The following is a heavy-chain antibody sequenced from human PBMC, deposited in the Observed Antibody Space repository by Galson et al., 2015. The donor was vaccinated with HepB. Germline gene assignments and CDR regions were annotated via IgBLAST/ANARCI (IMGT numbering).Heavy chain of an antibody. V-gene: IGHV1-18*04. Sequence: SVKVSCKASGYTFTSYGISWVRQAPGQGLEWMGWISAYNGNTTYAQKLQGRVTMTTDTSTSTAYMELRSLRSDDTAVYYCARGGPWGIVVVVGHDAFDIWGQGTMVTVSS. CDR2: ISAYNGNT. CDR1: GYTFTSYG. J-gene: IGHJ3*02. D-gene: IGHD2-15*01. CDR3: ARGGPWGIVVVVGHDAFDI.